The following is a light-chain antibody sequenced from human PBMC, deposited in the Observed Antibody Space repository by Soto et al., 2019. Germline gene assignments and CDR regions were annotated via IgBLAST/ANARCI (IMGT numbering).Light chain of an antibody. J-gene: IGKJ5*01. CDR2: DAS. CDR3: QHFVNLPST. Sequence: DIQMTQSPSSLSASVGDRVTITCQASQDITNYLNWYQQKPGKAPKLLIYDASTLETGVPSRFRGRGSGTDFAFTISSLQPEDIATYYCQHFVNLPSTFGQGTRLEIK. V-gene: IGKV1-33*01. CDR1: QDITNY.